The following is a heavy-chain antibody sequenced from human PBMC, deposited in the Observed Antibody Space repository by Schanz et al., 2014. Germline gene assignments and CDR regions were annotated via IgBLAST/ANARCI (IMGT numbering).Heavy chain of an antibody. J-gene: IGHJ4*02. D-gene: IGHD1-26*01. Sequence: QVQLVQSGAEVKKPGSSVKVSCKASGGTFSTYTISWGGRATGQGLEWMGWMNPSSGITFYVQQFEGRVTMTRNTSTSTAYMELINLRSEDTAVYYCARDRDQWDGNYLDYWGQGTLVTVSS. CDR2: MNPSSGIT. V-gene: IGHV1-8*02. CDR3: ARDRDQWDGNYLDY. CDR1: GGTFSTYT.